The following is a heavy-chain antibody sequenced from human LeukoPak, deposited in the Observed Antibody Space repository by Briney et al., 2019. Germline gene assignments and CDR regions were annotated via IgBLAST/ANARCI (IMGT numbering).Heavy chain of an antibody. Sequence: GSLRLSCAASGFTFSSYSMNWVRQAPGKGLEWVSSISSSSSYIYYADSVKGRFTISRDNAKNSLYLQMNSLRAEDTAVYYCARGRGSSMLPYYYYYMDVWGKGTTVTVSS. CDR1: GFTFSSYS. D-gene: IGHD6-13*01. J-gene: IGHJ6*03. V-gene: IGHV3-21*01. CDR3: ARGRGSSMLPYYYYYMDV. CDR2: ISSSSSYI.